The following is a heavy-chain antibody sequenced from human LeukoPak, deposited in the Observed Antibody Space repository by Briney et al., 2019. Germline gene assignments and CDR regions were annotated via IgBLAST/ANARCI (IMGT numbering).Heavy chain of an antibody. CDR3: ARGPSGYHNT. CDR1: GFTFSDYA. D-gene: IGHD5-12*01. Sequence: GGSLRLSCAASGFTFSDYAMHWVRQAPGKELEYVSAISSNGGSIHYANSVKGRFTISRDNSKNTLYLQMDSLRAEDTAVYYCARGPSGYHNTGGQGTLVTVSS. V-gene: IGHV3-64*01. CDR2: ISSNGGSI. J-gene: IGHJ4*02.